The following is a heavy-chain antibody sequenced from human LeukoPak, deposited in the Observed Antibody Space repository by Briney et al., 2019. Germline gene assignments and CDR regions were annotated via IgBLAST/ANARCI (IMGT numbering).Heavy chain of an antibody. D-gene: IGHD5-24*01. J-gene: IGHJ4*02. CDR3: AVEEFDY. V-gene: IGHV4-39*01. CDR2: IYSSGST. Sequence: SETLSLTCTVSGGSISSSTYYWGWIRQPPGKGLEWIGSIYSSGSTYYNPSLKSRVTISVDMSKTQFSLNLSSVTAADTAVYYCAVEEFDYWGQGILVTVSS. CDR1: GGSISSSTYY.